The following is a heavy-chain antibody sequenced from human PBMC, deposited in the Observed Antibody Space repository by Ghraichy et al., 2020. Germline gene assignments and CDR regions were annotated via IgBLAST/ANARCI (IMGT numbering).Heavy chain of an antibody. J-gene: IGHJ4*02. CDR3: ARRVAGRQGGAIDF. D-gene: IGHD6-6*01. V-gene: IGHV4-59*08. Sequence: SQTLSLTCTVSGGSIGSYYWSWIRQPPGKGLEWIGYIHYSGITNYNPSLKSRLSILVDTSKTQFSLRLSSVTAADTAIYYCARRVAGRQGGAIDFLGQGTLVTVSS. CDR1: GGSIGSYY. CDR2: IHYSGIT.